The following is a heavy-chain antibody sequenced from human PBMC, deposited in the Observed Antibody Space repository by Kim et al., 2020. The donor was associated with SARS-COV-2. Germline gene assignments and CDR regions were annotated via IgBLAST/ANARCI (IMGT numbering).Heavy chain of an antibody. V-gene: IGHV3-74*01. CDR2: INSDKTTI. CDR1: GFTFNSHW. J-gene: IGHJ4*02. CDR3: ARGSGYYGFDY. D-gene: IGHD3-22*01. Sequence: GGSLRLSCAASGFTFNSHWMHWVRQVPEKGLLWVSRINSDKTTIEYADTVKGRFTISRDNAQSTLYLQMNSLRAEDTAVYYCARGSGYYGFDYWGQGILVTLSS.